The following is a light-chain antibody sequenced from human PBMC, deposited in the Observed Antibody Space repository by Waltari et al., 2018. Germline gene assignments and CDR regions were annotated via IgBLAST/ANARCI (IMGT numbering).Light chain of an antibody. CDR3: QQRHNWPLT. CDR2: DAS. CDR1: QSVRGY. J-gene: IGKJ4*01. V-gene: IGKV3-11*01. Sequence: EIVLTQSPATLSLSPGERATLSCRASQSVRGYLARYQQKPGQAPRLLIYDASNRASGIPARFSGSGSGTDFSLSISSLEPEDFAVYYCQQRHNWPLTFGGGTKVEIK.